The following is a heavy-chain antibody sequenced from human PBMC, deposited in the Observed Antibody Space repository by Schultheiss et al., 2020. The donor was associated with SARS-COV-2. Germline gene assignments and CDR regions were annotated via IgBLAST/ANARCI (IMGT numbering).Heavy chain of an antibody. V-gene: IGHV4-59*01. D-gene: IGHD7-27*01. J-gene: IGHJ3*02. Sequence: SETLSLTCTVSGGSISSYYWSWIRQPPGKGLEWIGYIYYSGSTNYNPSLKSRVTISVDRSKNQFSLKLSSVTAADTAVYYCARLLGIWDAFDIWGQGTMVTVSS. CDR3: ARLLGIWDAFDI. CDR1: GGSISSYY. CDR2: IYYSGST.